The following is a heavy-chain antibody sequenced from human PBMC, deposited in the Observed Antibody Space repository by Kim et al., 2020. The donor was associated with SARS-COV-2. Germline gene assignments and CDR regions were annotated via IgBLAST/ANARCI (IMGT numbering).Heavy chain of an antibody. CDR1: GGSFSGYY. Sequence: SETLSLTCAVYGGSFSGYYWSWICQRPGKGLEWIGEINHSGSTNYNPSLKSRVTISVDTSKNQFSLKLSSVTAADTAVYYCARFPGGAAATGTDYWGQGTLVTVSS. V-gene: IGHV4-34*01. CDR2: INHSGST. CDR3: ARFPGGAAATGTDY. D-gene: IGHD6-25*01. J-gene: IGHJ4*02.